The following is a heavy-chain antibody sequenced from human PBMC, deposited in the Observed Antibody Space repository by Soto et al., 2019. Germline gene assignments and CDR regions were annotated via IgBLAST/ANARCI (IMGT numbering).Heavy chain of an antibody. CDR1: GYPFTTYW. V-gene: IGHV5-51*01. J-gene: IGHJ4*02. CDR2: IYPPDSDT. D-gene: IGHD3-9*01. Sequence: GESLKISCQISGYPFTTYWIGWVRQMPGKGLEWMGKIYPPDSDTRYSPSFQGQVTMSVEKSISTAYLQWSSLKASDTAMYYCARRSYDILTGYSKYYFDYWGQGTLVTVSS. CDR3: ARRSYDILTGYSKYYFDY.